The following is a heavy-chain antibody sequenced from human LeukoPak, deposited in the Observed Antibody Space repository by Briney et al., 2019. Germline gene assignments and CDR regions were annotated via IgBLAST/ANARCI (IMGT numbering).Heavy chain of an antibody. CDR3: ANPPGRDDY. D-gene: IGHD3-10*01. J-gene: IGHJ4*02. CDR1: GFTFSNAW. V-gene: IGHV3-23*01. CDR2: ISGSGGST. Sequence: GGSLRLSCAASGFTFSNAWMSWVRQAPGKGLEWVSAISGSGGSTYYADSVKGRFTISRDNSKNTLYLQMNSLRAEDTAVYYCANPPGRDDYWGQGTLVTVSS.